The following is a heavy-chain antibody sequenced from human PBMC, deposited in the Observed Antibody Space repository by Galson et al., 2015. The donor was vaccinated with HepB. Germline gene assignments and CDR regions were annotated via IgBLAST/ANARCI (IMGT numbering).Heavy chain of an antibody. Sequence: QSGAEVKQPGESLRISCKGSEYNFASYWISWVRQMPGKGLEWMAMIDPKNSYTHYSPSFQGHVTLSVDKSITTAYLQLSSLKASDTAIYYCARHGDFLNWFDPWGQVTLVTVSS. CDR3: ARHGDFLNWFDP. CDR1: EYNFASYW. D-gene: IGHD3-10*01. V-gene: IGHV5-10-1*01. J-gene: IGHJ5*02. CDR2: IDPKNSYT.